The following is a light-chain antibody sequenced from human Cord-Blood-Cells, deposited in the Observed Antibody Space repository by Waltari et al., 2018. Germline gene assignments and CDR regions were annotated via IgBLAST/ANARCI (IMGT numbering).Light chain of an antibody. J-gene: IGLJ3*02. CDR2: EGS. CDR3: CSYAGSSTLV. CDR1: SSDVGSYNL. Sequence: QSALTQPASVSWSPGPSIPIPCTGTSSDVGSYNLVSWYQQHPGKAPKLMIYEGSKRPSGVSNRFSGSKSGNTASLTISGLQAEDEADYYCCSYAGSSTLVFGGGTKLTVL. V-gene: IGLV2-23*01.